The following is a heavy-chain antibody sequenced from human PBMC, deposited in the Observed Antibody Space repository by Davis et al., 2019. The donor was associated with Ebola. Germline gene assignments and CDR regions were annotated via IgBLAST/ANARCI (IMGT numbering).Heavy chain of an antibody. V-gene: IGHV3-23*01. CDR3: AKVVLRDILTYYYYYGMDV. Sequence: PGGSLRLSCAASGFTFSSYAMSWVRQAPGKGLEWVSAISGSGGSTYYADSVKGRFTISRDNSKNTLYLQMNSLRAEDTAVYYCAKVVLRDILTYYYYYGMDVWGKGTTVTVSS. CDR2: ISGSGGST. D-gene: IGHD3-9*01. J-gene: IGHJ6*04. CDR1: GFTFSSYA.